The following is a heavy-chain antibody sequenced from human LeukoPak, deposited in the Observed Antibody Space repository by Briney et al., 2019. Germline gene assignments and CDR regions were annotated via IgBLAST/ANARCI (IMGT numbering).Heavy chain of an antibody. J-gene: IGHJ4*02. V-gene: IGHV3-30*18. CDR2: ISYDGSNK. Sequence: GGSLRLSCAASGFTFSSYGMHWVRQAPGKGLEWVAVISYDGSNKYYADSVKGRFTISRDNSKNTLCLQMNSLRAEDTAVYYCAKEMYDYWGQGTLVTVSS. CDR1: GFTFSSYG. CDR3: AKEMYDY.